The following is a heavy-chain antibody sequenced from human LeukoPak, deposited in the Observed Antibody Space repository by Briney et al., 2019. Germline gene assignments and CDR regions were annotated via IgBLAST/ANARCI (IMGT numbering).Heavy chain of an antibody. CDR2: VNPSGGGT. V-gene: IGHV1-46*01. CDR3: AREIPNAYWFDP. J-gene: IGHJ5*02. Sequence: ASVKVSCKASGYTFTNYYIHWVRQAPGQGPEWMGMVNPSGGGTIYAQRFQGRVSVTRDTSTSTVYMELSRLGSEDTAVYYCAREIPNAYWFDPWGEGTLVTVSS. CDR1: GYTFTNYY. D-gene: IGHD2-8*01.